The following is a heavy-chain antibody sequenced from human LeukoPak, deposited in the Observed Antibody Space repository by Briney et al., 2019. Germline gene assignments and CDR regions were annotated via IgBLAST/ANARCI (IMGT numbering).Heavy chain of an antibody. CDR2: IYYSGSP. CDR3: ARDGGIYCSSTSCYMHYYYGMDV. Sequence: SETLSLTCTVSGVSISSYYWSWLRQPPGKGLEWLGYIYYSGSPNYNPSLKSRVTISVDTSKNQFSLKLSSVTAADTAVYYCARDGGIYCSSTSCYMHYYYGMDVWGQGTTVTVSS. J-gene: IGHJ6*02. V-gene: IGHV4-59*01. D-gene: IGHD2-2*02. CDR1: GVSISSYY.